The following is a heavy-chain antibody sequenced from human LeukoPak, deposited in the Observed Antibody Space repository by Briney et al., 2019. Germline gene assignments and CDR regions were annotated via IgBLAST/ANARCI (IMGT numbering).Heavy chain of an antibody. CDR1: GGSITGYY. Sequence: PSQTLSLTCTVSGGSITGYYWSWIRQSPGKGLEWIGYIYYNGNSHYTPSLQGRVAMSVDTSRNQFSLSLTSVTAADTAVYYCATNTRDGFNAYFFDSWGQGTLVTVSS. CDR3: ATNTRDGFNAYFFDS. CDR2: IYYNGNS. D-gene: IGHD2/OR15-2a*01. V-gene: IGHV4-59*08. J-gene: IGHJ4*02.